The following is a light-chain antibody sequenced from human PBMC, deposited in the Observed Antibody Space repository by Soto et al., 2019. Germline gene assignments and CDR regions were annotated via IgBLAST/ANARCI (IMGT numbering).Light chain of an antibody. Sequence: EIVLTQSPDTLSLSPGERATLSCRASQSVSSYFAWYQQKPGQAPRLLIYDASHRATGIPARFSGSGSGTDFTLTICSLEDDDFAIYYCQQRANWPVTFGQGTRVDIK. J-gene: IGKJ1*01. V-gene: IGKV3-11*01. CDR1: QSVSSY. CDR3: QQRANWPVT. CDR2: DAS.